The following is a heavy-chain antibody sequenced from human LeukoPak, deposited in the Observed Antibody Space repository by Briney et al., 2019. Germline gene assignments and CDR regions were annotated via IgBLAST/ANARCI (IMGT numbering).Heavy chain of an antibody. CDR1: GYTFTSYY. V-gene: IGHV1-46*01. Sequence: GASVTVSCKASGYTFTSYYMHWVRQAPGQGLEWMGIINPSGGSTSYAQKFQGRVTMTRDASTSTVYMELSSLRSEDTAVYYCARESVEMATIGDYWGQGTLVTVSS. J-gene: IGHJ4*02. CDR2: INPSGGST. CDR3: ARESVEMATIGDY. D-gene: IGHD5-24*01.